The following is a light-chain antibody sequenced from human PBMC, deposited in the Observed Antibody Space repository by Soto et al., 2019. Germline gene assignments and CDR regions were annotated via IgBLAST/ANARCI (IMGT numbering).Light chain of an antibody. J-gene: IGLJ2*01. V-gene: IGLV2-14*01. CDR1: SRDVGGYNY. CDR2: EVS. CDR3: SSYISSSTFVV. Sequence: QSALTQPASVSGSPGQSLTISCTGTSRDVGGYNYVSWHQQHPGKAPKVIITEVSNRPSGVSNRFSGSKSGNTASLTISGLQAEDEADYYCSSYISSSTFVVFGGGTKLTVL.